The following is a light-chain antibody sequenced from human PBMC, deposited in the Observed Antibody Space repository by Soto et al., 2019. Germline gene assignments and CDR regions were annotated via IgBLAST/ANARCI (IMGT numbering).Light chain of an antibody. J-gene: IGKJ1*01. V-gene: IGKV3-20*01. Sequence: EIVLTQSPGTLSLPPGERATLSCRASQSGFSFYLAWFQKKPGQAPRLLIYGASSRATGIPDRFSGSGSGTEFTLTISRLEPEDSAVYFCHQYGNSPWTFGQGTNVEI. CDR3: HQYGNSPWT. CDR2: GAS. CDR1: QSGFSFY.